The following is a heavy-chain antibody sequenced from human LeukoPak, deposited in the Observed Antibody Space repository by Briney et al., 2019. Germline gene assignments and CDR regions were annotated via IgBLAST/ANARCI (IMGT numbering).Heavy chain of an antibody. V-gene: IGHV3-23*01. D-gene: IGHD6-19*01. CDR2: ISGSGGST. Sequence: GGSLRLSCAASGFTFSSYAMSWVRQAPGKGLEWVSAISGSGGSTYYADSVKGRFTISRDNSKNTLCLQMNSLRAEDTAVYYCAKDGYSSGWFEIFDYWGQGTLVTVSS. CDR1: GFTFSSYA. CDR3: AKDGYSSGWFEIFDY. J-gene: IGHJ4*02.